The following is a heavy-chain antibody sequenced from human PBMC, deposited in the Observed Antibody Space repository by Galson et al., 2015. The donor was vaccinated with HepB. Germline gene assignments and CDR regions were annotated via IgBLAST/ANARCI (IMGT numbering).Heavy chain of an antibody. V-gene: IGHV7-4-1*02. CDR1: GYTFTSYA. J-gene: IGHJ4*02. CDR2: INTNTGNP. Sequence: SVKVSCKASGYTFTSYAMNWVRQAPGQGLEWMGWINTNTGNPMYAQGFTGRFVFSLDTSVSTAYLQISSLKAEDTAVYYCARGNYGSGSYPHSDYWGQGTLVTVSS. CDR3: ARGNYGSGSYPHSDY. D-gene: IGHD3-10*01.